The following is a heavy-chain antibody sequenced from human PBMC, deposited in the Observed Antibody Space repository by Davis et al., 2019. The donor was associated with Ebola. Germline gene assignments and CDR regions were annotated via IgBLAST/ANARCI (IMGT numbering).Heavy chain of an antibody. J-gene: IGHJ4*02. V-gene: IGHV3-73*01. D-gene: IGHD3-22*01. CDR3: TRTTGAWVYDSSFGY. CDR2: IRSKATSYAT. CDR1: GFTFSSYG. Sequence: PGGSLRLSCAAPGFTFSSYGMHWVRQASGKGLEWVGRIRSKATSYATAYAASVKGRFTISRDDSKNTAYLQMNSLKTEDTAVYYCTRTTGAWVYDSSFGYWGQGTLVTVSS.